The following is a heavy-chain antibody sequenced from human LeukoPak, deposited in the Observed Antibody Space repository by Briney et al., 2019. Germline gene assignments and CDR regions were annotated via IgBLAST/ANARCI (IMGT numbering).Heavy chain of an antibody. CDR1: GGSISSSSYY. CDR3: ARLSYRSSHFDP. J-gene: IGHJ5*02. Sequence: PSETLSLTCTVSGGSISSSSYYWGWICQSPGKGLECIGNIYYGGSTYYNPSLKSRVTMSVDMSKNQFSLKLNSVTAADTAMYYCARLSYRSSHFDPWGQGTLVTVSS. D-gene: IGHD6-13*01. V-gene: IGHV4-39*01. CDR2: IYYGGST.